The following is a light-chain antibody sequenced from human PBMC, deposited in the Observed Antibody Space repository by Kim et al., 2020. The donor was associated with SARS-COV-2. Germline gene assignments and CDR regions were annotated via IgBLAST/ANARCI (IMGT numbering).Light chain of an antibody. CDR2: EVD. J-gene: IGLJ1*01. CDR3: SSYIRGSTNYV. CDR1: SSDVGGYKY. Sequence: QSALTQPASVSGSPGQSITISCTGTSSDVGGYKYVSWYQQHPGKAPKLVIHEVDNRPSGVSIRFSGSKSGNTASLTISGLQAEDEADYYCSSYIRGSTNYVFGTGTKVTVL. V-gene: IGLV2-14*01.